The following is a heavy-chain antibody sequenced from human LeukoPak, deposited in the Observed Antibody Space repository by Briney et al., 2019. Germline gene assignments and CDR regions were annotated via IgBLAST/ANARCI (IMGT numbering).Heavy chain of an antibody. V-gene: IGHV3-15*01. Sequence: GGSLRLSCAASGSTFSNAWMSWVRQAPGKGLEWVGRIKSKTDGGTTDYAAPVKGRFTISRDDSKNTLYLQMNSLKTEDTAVYYCTSRGYSYGYPVGSDYWGQGTLVTVSS. CDR3: TSRGYSYGYPVGSDY. CDR2: IKSKTDGGTT. CDR1: GSTFSNAW. D-gene: IGHD5-18*01. J-gene: IGHJ4*02.